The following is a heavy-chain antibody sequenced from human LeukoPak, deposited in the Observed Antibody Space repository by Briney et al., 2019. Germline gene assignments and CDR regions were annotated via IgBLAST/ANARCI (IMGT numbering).Heavy chain of an antibody. D-gene: IGHD3-10*01. CDR1: SASSKGYD. CDR2: VYYSGST. J-gene: IGHJ3*02. V-gene: IGHV4-59*01. Sequence: NPSETLSITCTVSSASSKGYDCTWIRQPPGKGLEWIGCVYYSGSTTYNPTLKSRVTISIDTSKNQFSLKLSSVTAADTAVYYCARDTGHYGWNDAFDIWGHGTMVAVSP. CDR3: ARDTGHYGWNDAFDI.